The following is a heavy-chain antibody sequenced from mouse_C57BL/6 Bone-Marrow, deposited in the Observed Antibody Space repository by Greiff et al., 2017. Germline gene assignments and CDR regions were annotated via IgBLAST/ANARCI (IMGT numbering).Heavy chain of an antibody. CDR3: ARWRGITTVVAKRYFDV. D-gene: IGHD1-1*01. Sequence: VQVVESGAELARPGASVKLSCKASGYTFTSYGISWVKQRTGQGLEWIGEIYPRSGNTYYNEKFKGKATLTADKSSSTAYMELRSLTSEDSAVYFCARWRGITTVVAKRYFDVWGTGTTVTVSS. CDR2: IYPRSGNT. J-gene: IGHJ1*03. CDR1: GYTFTSYG. V-gene: IGHV1-81*01.